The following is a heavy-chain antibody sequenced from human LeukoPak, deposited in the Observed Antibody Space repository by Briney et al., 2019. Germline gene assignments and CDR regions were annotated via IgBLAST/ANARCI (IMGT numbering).Heavy chain of an antibody. V-gene: IGHV3-53*01. CDR1: GFTVSSNY. CDR2: IYSGGST. Sequence: GGSLRLSCAASGFTVSSNYLSWVRQAPGKGLEWVSVIYSGGSTYYADSVKGRFTISRDNAKNSLYLQMNSLRAEDTAVYYCARGGDVWGSYRYIEFDYWGQGTLVTVSS. D-gene: IGHD3-16*02. CDR3: ARGGDVWGSYRYIEFDY. J-gene: IGHJ4*02.